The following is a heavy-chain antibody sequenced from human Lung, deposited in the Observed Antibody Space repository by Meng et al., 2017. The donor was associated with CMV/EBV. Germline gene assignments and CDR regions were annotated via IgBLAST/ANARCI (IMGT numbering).Heavy chain of an antibody. CDR3: ARAGGASWYDY. J-gene: IGHJ4*02. CDR2: INNSGGRT. CDR1: GFLFRRYA. D-gene: IGHD6-13*01. V-gene: IGHV3-23*01. Sequence: SCAASGFLFRRYAMGWVRLAPGKGPEWVSDINNSGGRTYCVDSVRGRFTISRDNSKDALFLQMNSLRAEDTAVYYCARAGGASWYDYWGQGTLVTVSS.